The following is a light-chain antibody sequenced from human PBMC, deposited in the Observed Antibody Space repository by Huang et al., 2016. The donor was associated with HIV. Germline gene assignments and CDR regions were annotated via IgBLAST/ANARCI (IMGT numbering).Light chain of an antibody. Sequence: DIVLTQSPGTLSLSPGRGATLSFRASQSVSTYYLTWYQQKPGQAPRLLLHGTSTRATGIPDRFSGSGSGTDFTLTISGLEPEDSAVYYCHHYGGSSWTFGLGTKVEIK. CDR2: GTS. CDR1: QSVSTYY. CDR3: HHYGGSSWT. J-gene: IGKJ1*01. V-gene: IGKV3-20*01.